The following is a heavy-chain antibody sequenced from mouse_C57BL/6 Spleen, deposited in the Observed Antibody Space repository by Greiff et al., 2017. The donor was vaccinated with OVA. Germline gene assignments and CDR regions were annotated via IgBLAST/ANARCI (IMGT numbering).Heavy chain of an antibody. J-gene: IGHJ4*01. V-gene: IGHV1-82*01. CDR2: IYPGDGDT. CDR3: ARGDGYDGRYAMDY. CDR1: GYAFSSSW. Sequence: QVQLKESGPELVKPGASVKISCKASGYAFSSSWMNWVKQRPGKGLEWIGRIYPGDGDTNYNGKFKGKATLTADKSSSTAYMQLSSLTSEDSAVYFCARGDGYDGRYAMDYWGQGTSVTVSS. D-gene: IGHD2-2*01.